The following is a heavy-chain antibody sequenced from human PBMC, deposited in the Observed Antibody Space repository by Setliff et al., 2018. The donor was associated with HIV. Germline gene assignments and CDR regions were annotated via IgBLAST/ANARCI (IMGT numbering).Heavy chain of an antibody. D-gene: IGHD6-13*01. Sequence: WASVKVSCKASGYTFTSYGISWVRQAPGQGLEWMGWISAYNGNTNYAQKLQGRVTMTTDTSTSTAYMELRSLRSDDTAVYYCARDPPLAAAGGPDAFDIWGQGTMVTVS. CDR2: ISAYNGNT. J-gene: IGHJ3*02. V-gene: IGHV1-18*01. CDR1: GYTFTSYG. CDR3: ARDPPLAAAGGPDAFDI.